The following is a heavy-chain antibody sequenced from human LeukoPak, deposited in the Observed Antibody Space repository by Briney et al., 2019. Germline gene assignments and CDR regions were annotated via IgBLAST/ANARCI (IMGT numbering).Heavy chain of an antibody. CDR2: TYYRSKWYD. V-gene: IGHV6-1*01. CDR1: GDSVSSNSAA. Sequence: SQTLSLTCAISGDSVSSNSAAWNWIRQSPSTVLEWLGRTYYRSKWYDAYAESVKSRITIKPDTSRNQFSLQLDSVTPEDTAVYYCARGHSGYLDSWGQGTLVTVSS. J-gene: IGHJ4*02. CDR3: ARGHSGYLDS. D-gene: IGHD5-12*01.